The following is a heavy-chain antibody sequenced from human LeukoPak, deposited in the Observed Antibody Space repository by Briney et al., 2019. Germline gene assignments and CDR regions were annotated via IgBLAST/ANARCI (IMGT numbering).Heavy chain of an antibody. V-gene: IGHV3-11*06. D-gene: IGHD1-14*01. CDR2: ISSSGSQT. CDR1: GFTFSDYY. CDR3: ARNRNYGLDI. Sequence: GGSLRLSCAASGFTFSDYYLSWIRQAPGKGLECVSYISSSGSQTLHAASVKGRFTISRDNAKNSLYLQMNSLRAEDTAVYYCARNRNYGLDIWGQGAKVTVSS. J-gene: IGHJ3*02.